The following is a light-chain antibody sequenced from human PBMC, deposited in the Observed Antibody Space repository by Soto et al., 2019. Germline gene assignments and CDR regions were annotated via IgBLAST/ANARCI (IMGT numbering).Light chain of an antibody. J-gene: IGKJ1*01. Sequence: EIFLTQSPDTLSLSPGERATLSFSASQSVTNYIAWYQQRPGQAPRLLIYDASNRATGVPARFSGSGSGTDFTLTISDLEPADFGLYYCQQRLNWPPGFGQGTKVVIK. CDR3: QQRLNWPPG. CDR1: QSVTNY. V-gene: IGKV3-11*01. CDR2: DAS.